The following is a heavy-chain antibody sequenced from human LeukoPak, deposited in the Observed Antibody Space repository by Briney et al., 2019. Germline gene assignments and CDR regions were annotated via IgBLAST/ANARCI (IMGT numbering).Heavy chain of an antibody. Sequence: ASVKVSCKASGYTFTGYYMHWVRQAPGQGLEWMGWINPNSGGTNYAQKFQGRVTMTRDTSISAAYMELSSLRSEDTAVYYCASSSGYSYGTFDYWGQGTLVTVSS. V-gene: IGHV1-2*02. CDR3: ASSSGYSYGTFDY. D-gene: IGHD5-18*01. CDR1: GYTFTGYY. CDR2: INPNSGGT. J-gene: IGHJ4*02.